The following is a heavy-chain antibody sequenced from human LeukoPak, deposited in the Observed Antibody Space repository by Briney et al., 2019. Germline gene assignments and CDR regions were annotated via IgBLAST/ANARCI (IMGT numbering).Heavy chain of an antibody. CDR3: ARYLGGWSFDY. CDR1: GFTFSNYD. CDR2: ISRTSHTI. Sequence: GGSLRLSCAASGFTFSNYDMIWVRQAPGKGREWVSYISRTSHTIYYADSVKGRFTISRDNAKNSLYLQMNSLRVEDTAVYSCARYLGGWSFDYWGQGTLVTVSS. J-gene: IGHJ4*02. V-gene: IGHV3-48*01. D-gene: IGHD6-19*01.